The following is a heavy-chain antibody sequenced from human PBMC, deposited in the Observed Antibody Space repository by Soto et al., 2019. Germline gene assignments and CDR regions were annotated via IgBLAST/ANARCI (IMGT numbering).Heavy chain of an antibody. CDR1: GYTFTSYY. Sequence: QVQLVQSGAEVKKPGASVKVSCKASGYTFTSYYMHWVRQAPGQGLEWMGIINPSGGSTSYAQKFQGRVTMTRDTSTSTVYMELSSLRSEDTAVYYCARDLRYDSSSYYSDPPGGGFDYWGQGTLVTVSS. V-gene: IGHV1-46*01. J-gene: IGHJ4*02. CDR3: ARDLRYDSSSYYSDPPGGGFDY. CDR2: INPSGGST. D-gene: IGHD3-22*01.